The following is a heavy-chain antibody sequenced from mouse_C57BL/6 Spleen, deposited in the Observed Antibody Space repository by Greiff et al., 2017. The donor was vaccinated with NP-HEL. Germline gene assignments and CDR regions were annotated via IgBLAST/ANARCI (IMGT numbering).Heavy chain of an antibody. V-gene: IGHV7-3*01. CDR2: IRNKANGYTT. CDR1: GFTFTDYY. CDR3: ASLYYDYDDRYFDV. J-gene: IGHJ1*03. Sequence: EVQRVESGGGLVQPGGSLSLSCAASGFTFTDYYMSWVRQPPGKALEWLGFIRNKANGYTTEYSASVKGRLTISRDNSQSILYLQMNALRAEDSATYYCASLYYDYDDRYFDVWGTGTTVTVSS. D-gene: IGHD2-4*01.